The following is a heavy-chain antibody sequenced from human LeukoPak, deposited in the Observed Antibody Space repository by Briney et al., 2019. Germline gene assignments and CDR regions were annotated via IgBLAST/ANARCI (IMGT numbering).Heavy chain of an antibody. V-gene: IGHV3-23*01. CDR2: LSGRGGNS. Sequence: GGSLRLSCAASGFTFSIYVMSWVRQAPGKGLEWVSTLSGRGGNSYYADSVKGRFTISRDNSKNTLYLQMNSLRADDTAIYYCARNQQLGGHSYYYYGMDVWGQGTTVTVSS. D-gene: IGHD3-16*01. CDR1: GFTFSIYV. J-gene: IGHJ6*02. CDR3: ARNQQLGGHSYYYYGMDV.